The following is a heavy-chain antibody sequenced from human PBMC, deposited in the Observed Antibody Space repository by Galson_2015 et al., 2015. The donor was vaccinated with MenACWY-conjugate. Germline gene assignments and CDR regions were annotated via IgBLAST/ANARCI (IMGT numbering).Heavy chain of an antibody. J-gene: IGHJ4*02. CDR2: IRHDGSQI. D-gene: IGHD5-12*01. CDR3: VRLAQRQAREY. V-gene: IGHV3-7*03. CDR1: GFSFSSYW. Sequence: SLRLSCAGSGFSFSSYWMSWVRQSPGKGLEWVGNIRHDGSQIYSVDSVKGRFTISRENAKNSLYLQMNSLRAEDTAVYYCVRLAQRQAREYGGQGTLITVSP.